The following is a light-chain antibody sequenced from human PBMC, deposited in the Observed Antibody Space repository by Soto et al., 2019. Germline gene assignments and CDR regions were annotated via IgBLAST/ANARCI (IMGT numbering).Light chain of an antibody. J-gene: IGLJ1*01. CDR3: CSYAGSPRYV. V-gene: IGLV2-11*01. Sequence: SVLTQPRSVSGAPGQSVTISCTGTSSDGGGYNYVSWYQQHPGKAPKVMIYDVSERPSGVPDRFAGYKSGNTSSLTISGLQAEDDADYYCCSYAGSPRYVFGTGTKLTVL. CDR1: SSDGGGYNY. CDR2: DVS.